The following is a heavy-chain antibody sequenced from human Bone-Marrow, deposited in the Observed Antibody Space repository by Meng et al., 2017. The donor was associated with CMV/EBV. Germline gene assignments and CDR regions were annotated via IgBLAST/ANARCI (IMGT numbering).Heavy chain of an antibody. J-gene: IGHJ4*02. CDR3: ARDGYSSSFFDY. Sequence: GESLKISCAACGFTFSSYDMHWVRQAPGKGLEWVSSISSSSSYIYYADSVKGRFTISRDNAKNSLYLQMNSLRAEDTAVYYCARDGYSSSFFDYWGQGTLVTVSS. V-gene: IGHV3-21*01. CDR1: GFTFSSYD. D-gene: IGHD6-6*01. CDR2: ISSSSSYI.